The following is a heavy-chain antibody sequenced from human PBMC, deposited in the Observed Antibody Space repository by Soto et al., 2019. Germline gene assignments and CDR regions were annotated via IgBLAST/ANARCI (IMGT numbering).Heavy chain of an antibody. CDR1: GGSISSGGYY. Sequence: SETLSLTCTVSGGSISSGGYYWSWIRQHPGKGLEWIGYIYYSGSTYYNPSLKSRVTISVDTSKNQFSLKLSSVTAADTAVYYCANIAAAGTSPSHWGQGTLVTVSS. D-gene: IGHD6-13*01. CDR2: IYYSGST. J-gene: IGHJ4*02. V-gene: IGHV4-31*03. CDR3: ANIAAAGTSPSH.